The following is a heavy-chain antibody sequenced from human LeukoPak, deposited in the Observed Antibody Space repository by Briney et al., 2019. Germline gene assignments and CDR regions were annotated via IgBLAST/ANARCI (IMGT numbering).Heavy chain of an antibody. CDR1: GYTFTSYD. D-gene: IGHD1-26*01. CDR3: AIIVGAAYYYYYYMDV. CDR2: MNPNSGNT. V-gene: IGHV1-8*01. J-gene: IGHJ6*03. Sequence: ASVKVSCKASGYTFTSYDINWVRQATGQGLEWMGWMNPNSGNTGYAQKFQGRVTMTRNTSISTAYMELSSLRSEDTAVYYCAIIVGAAYYYYYYMDVWGKGTTVTVS.